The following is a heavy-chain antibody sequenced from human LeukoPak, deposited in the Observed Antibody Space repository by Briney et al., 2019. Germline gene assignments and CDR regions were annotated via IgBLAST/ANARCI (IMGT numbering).Heavy chain of an antibody. J-gene: IGHJ4*02. V-gene: IGHV3-23*01. CDR3: AKDMGYGQQLGTFDY. CDR2: ISGSGGST. Sequence: GGSLRLSCAASGFTFSDYYMSWIRQAPGKGLEWVSAISGSGGSTYYADSVKGRFTISRDNSKNTLYLQMNSLRAEDTAVYYCAKDMGYGQQLGTFDYCGQRTLVTVSS. CDR1: GFTFSDYY. D-gene: IGHD6-13*01.